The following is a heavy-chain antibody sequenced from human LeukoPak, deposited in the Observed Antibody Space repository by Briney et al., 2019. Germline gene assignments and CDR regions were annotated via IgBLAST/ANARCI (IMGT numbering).Heavy chain of an antibody. V-gene: IGHV3-23*01. Sequence: GGSLRLSCAASAFTFSSYAMSWVRQAPGKGLEWDSAISGSGGSTYYADSAKGRFTISRDNSNNTLYLQMNSLRAEGTGVYKCAKPLQLELLLSYCDYWGQGTLVTVSS. CDR1: AFTFSSYA. CDR2: ISGSGGST. CDR3: AKPLQLELLLSYCDY. J-gene: IGHJ4*02. D-gene: IGHD1-26*01.